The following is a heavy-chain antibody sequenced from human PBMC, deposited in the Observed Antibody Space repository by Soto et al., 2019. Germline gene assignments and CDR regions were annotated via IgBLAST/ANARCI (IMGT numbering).Heavy chain of an antibody. CDR3: ARGGDRFDGMDV. J-gene: IGHJ6*02. CDR1: GFGFNGYD. V-gene: IGHV3-13*01. D-gene: IGHD3-16*01. CDR2: ISTAGDT. Sequence: EVQLVESGGGLVQPGGSLRLSCEASGFGFNGYDMHWVRQAPGKNLEWVAAISTAGDTYYLGSVKGRFTISREDAKNSLSLQMNSLRVGDTAVYYCARGGDRFDGMDVWGQGTTVTVSS.